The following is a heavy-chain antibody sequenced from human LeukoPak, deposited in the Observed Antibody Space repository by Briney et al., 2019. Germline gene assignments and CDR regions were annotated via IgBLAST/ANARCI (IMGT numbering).Heavy chain of an antibody. V-gene: IGHV3-49*04. D-gene: IGHD2-8*01. CDR2: IGNKAYGGTT. CDR3: TREMVTDY. CDR1: GFTFGDFA. J-gene: IGHJ4*02. Sequence: PGRSLRLSCTASGFTFGDFAMSWVRQAPGKGLEWVGFIGNKAYGGTTEYAASVKGRFTISRDDSKSIAYLQMNSLKTEDTAVYYCTREMVTDYWGQGTLVTVSS.